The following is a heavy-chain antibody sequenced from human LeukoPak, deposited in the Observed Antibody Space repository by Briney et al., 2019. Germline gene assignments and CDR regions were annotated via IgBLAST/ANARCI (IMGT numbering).Heavy chain of an antibody. Sequence: PSETLSLTCAVSGGSISSSNWWSWVRQPPGKGLEWIGYIYYSGSTNYNPSLKSRVTISLDTSKNQFSLKLSSLTAADTAVYYCARRVAGESRAFDIWGQGTMVTVSS. J-gene: IGHJ3*02. CDR1: GGSISSSNW. CDR3: ARRVAGESRAFDI. V-gene: IGHV4-4*02. CDR2: IYYSGST. D-gene: IGHD3-10*01.